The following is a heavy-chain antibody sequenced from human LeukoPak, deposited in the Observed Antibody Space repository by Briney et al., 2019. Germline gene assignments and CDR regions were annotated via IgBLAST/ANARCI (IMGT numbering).Heavy chain of an antibody. CDR3: AKGGIQLWYYLDY. D-gene: IGHD5-18*01. CDR2: ISGSGGST. Sequence: GGSLRLSCAASGFTFRSSAVSGLRQAPGKGLEWVSSISGSGGSTAYADSVKGRFTISKDNSKNTLHLQMNSLRPEDTAVYYCAKGGIQLWYYLDYWGQGTLVTVSS. J-gene: IGHJ4*02. V-gene: IGHV3-23*01. CDR1: GFTFRSSA.